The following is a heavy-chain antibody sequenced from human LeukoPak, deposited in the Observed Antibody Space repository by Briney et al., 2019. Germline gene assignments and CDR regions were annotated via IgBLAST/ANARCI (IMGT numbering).Heavy chain of an antibody. D-gene: IGHD4-17*01. CDR1: GGSISSGGYS. Sequence: SETLSLTCAVSGGSISSGGYSWSWIRQPPGKGLEWIGYIYHSGSTYYNPSLKSRVTISVDRSKNQFSLKLSSVTAADTAVYYCARDGEKTQYYFDYWGQGTLVTVSS. CDR3: ARDGEKTQYYFDY. CDR2: IYHSGST. V-gene: IGHV4-30-2*01. J-gene: IGHJ4*02.